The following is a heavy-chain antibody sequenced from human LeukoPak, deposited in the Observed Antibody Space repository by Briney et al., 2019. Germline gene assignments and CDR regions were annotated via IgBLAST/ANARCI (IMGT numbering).Heavy chain of an antibody. CDR1: AYTFTNYY. J-gene: IGHJ4*02. Sequence: ASVKVSCKASAYTFTNYYIHGVRQAPGQGLEWMGWINPDSGGTKYAQKFEGRVAMTRDTSISTAYMEVTRLSSDDTAVYFCARDPYSGSPFDYWGQGTLVTVSS. CDR2: INPDSGGT. CDR3: ARDPYSGSPFDY. D-gene: IGHD1-26*01. V-gene: IGHV1-2*02.